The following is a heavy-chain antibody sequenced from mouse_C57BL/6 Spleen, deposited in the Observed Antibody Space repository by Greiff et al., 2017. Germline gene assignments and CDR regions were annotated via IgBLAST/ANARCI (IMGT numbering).Heavy chain of an antibody. CDR1: GYTFTSYW. D-gene: IGHD2-4*01. J-gene: IGHJ3*01. CDR3: ARFLYDYDSGFAY. Sequence: QVQLQQPGAELVKPGASVKLSCKASGYTFTSYWMQWVTQRPGQGLEWIGEIDPSDSYTNYNQKFKGKATLTVDTSSSTAYMQLSSLTSEDSAVYYGARFLYDYDSGFAYWGQGTLVTVSA. CDR2: IDPSDSYT. V-gene: IGHV1-50*01.